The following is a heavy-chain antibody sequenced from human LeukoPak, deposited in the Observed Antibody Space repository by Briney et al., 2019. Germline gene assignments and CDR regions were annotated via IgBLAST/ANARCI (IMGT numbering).Heavy chain of an antibody. V-gene: IGHV1-2*02. CDR2: INPNTGGT. D-gene: IGHD2-2*01. CDR1: GYTFTGYY. CDR3: ARFNIVVVPAARDYYYYMDV. J-gene: IGHJ6*03. Sequence: GASVKVSCKASGYTFTGYYISWVRQAPGQGLEWLGWINPNTGGTKYSQKFQGRVTMTRDTSISTAHMDLSRLTSDDTAVYYCARFNIVVVPAARDYYYYMDVWGKGTTVTISS.